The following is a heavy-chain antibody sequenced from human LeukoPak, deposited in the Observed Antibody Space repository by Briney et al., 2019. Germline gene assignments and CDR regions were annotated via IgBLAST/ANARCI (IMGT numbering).Heavy chain of an antibody. CDR1: GYTFTSYG. V-gene: IGHV1-18*01. CDR2: ISAYNGNT. J-gene: IGHJ4*02. D-gene: IGHD2-21*01. CDR3: AMVSGICGGDCYLPLGY. Sequence: ASVKVSCKASGYTFTSYGISWVRQAPGQGLEWMGWISAYNGNTNYAQKLQGRVTMTTDTSTSTAYMELRSLRSDDTAVYYCAMVSGICGGDCYLPLGYWGQGTLVTVSS.